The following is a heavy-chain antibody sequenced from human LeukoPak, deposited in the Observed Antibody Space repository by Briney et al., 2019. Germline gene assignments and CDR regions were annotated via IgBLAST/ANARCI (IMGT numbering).Heavy chain of an antibody. CDR2: ISAYNGNT. D-gene: IGHD1-26*01. CDR1: GYTFTSYG. J-gene: IGHJ4*02. Sequence: GASVKVSCKASGYTFTSYGINWVRQAPGQGLEWMGWISAYNGNTNYAQKLQGRVTMTTDTSTSTAYMELRSLRSDDTAVCYCARDLDQYSGRYGGFGHDFWGQGTLVTVSS. CDR3: ARDLDQYSGRYGGFGHDF. V-gene: IGHV1-18*01.